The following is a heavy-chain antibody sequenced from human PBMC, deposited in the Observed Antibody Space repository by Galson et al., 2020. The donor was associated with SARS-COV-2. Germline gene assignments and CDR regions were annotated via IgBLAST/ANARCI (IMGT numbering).Heavy chain of an antibody. Sequence: ASVKVSCKIFGDTLSLLSMHWVRQGAGKGLEWMGGFDSRNGENVFAQKFQGRVTMTEDTSADTAYMELSSLISDDSATYYCATFSREWVPAALQGYYKYFGMAIWGQGTTVTVSS. D-gene: IGHD2-15*01. CDR1: GDTLSLLS. J-gene: IGHJ6*02. CDR2: FDSRNGEN. V-gene: IGHV1-24*01. CDR3: ATFSREWVPAALQGYYKYFGMAI.